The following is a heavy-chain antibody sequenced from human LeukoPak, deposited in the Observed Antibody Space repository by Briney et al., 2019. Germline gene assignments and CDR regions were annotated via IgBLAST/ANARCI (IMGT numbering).Heavy chain of an antibody. CDR2: ISSRSSST. CDR1: GFSFSDYC. V-gene: IGHV3-11*05. Sequence: GGSLRLSCAASGFSFSDYCMSWIRQAPGKVLEWVSYISSRSSSTNYADSVKGRFTMSRDNAKNSLYLQMNSLRAEDTAVYYCARDMRTGWYAADYWGQGTLVTVSS. J-gene: IGHJ4*02. CDR3: ARDMRTGWYAADY. D-gene: IGHD6-19*01.